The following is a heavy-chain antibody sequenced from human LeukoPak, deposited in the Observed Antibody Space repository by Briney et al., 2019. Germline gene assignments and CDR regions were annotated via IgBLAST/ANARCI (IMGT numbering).Heavy chain of an antibody. CDR3: ARDLERGYSGYDFVS. J-gene: IGHJ4*02. D-gene: IGHD5-12*01. V-gene: IGHV1-18*01. CDR1: GYTFTSYG. CDR2: ISAYNGNT. Sequence: ASVKVSCKASGYTFTSYGISWVRQAPGQGLEWMGWISAYNGNTNYAQKLQGRVTMTTDTSTSTAYMELRSLRSEDTAVYYCARDLERGYSGYDFVSWGQGTLVTVSS.